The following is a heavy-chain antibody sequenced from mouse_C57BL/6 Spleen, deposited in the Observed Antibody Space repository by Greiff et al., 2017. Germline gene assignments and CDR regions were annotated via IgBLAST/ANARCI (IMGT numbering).Heavy chain of an antibody. CDR1: GFTFSSYT. V-gene: IGHV5-9*01. Sequence: EVKLMESGGGLVKPGGSLKLSCAASGFTFSSYTMSWVRQTPEKRLVWVATISGGGGNTYYPDSVKGRFTISRDNAKNTLYLQMSSLRSEDTALYYCARQAYGLWFAYWGQGTLVTVSA. J-gene: IGHJ3*01. D-gene: IGHD6-5*01. CDR3: ARQAYGLWFAY. CDR2: ISGGGGNT.